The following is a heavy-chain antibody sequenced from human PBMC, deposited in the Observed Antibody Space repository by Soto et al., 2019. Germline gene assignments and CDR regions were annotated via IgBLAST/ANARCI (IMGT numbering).Heavy chain of an antibody. CDR3: AREGIAESGPNYYDL. CDR1: GFTFKHNA. V-gene: IGHV3-30-3*01. CDR2: ISYDGSTS. J-gene: IGHJ4*02. Sequence: QVQLVESGGGVVQPGRSLTILCTASGFTFKHNAMHWIRQAPGKGLEWVADISYDGSTSNYADSVKGRFTISRDNSKNTLSLQMSALKGEDTAMYYCAREGIAESGPNYYDLWGQGTLVAVSS. D-gene: IGHD3-10*01.